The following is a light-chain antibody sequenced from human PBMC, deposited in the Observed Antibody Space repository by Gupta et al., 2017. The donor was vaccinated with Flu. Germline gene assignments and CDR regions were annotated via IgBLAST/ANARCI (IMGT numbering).Light chain of an antibody. CDR3: QQSNTFPDT. Sequence: DVQLTQSPPSVSASVGDTVTITCRASPGISTWLAWYQQKPGGAPKLLIFGGSRLETGAPSRFRGSGSGTDFTLTISSLQPEDSATYYCQQSNTFPDTFGPGTKVDIK. J-gene: IGKJ3*01. CDR2: GGS. V-gene: IGKV1-12*01. CDR1: PGISTW.